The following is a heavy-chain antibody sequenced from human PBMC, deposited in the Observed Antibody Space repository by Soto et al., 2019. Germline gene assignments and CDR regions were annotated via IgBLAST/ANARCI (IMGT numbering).Heavy chain of an antibody. V-gene: IGHV1-2*04. CDR2: INPNSGGT. CDR1: GYTFTGYY. Sequence: ASVKVSCKASGYTFTGYYMHWVRQAPGQGLEWMGWINPNSGGTNYAQKFQGWVTMTRDTSISTAYMELSRLRSDDTAVYYCARGRNWHDLAYYFDYWGQGTLVTVSS. CDR3: ARGRNWHDLAYYFDY. D-gene: IGHD1-1*01. J-gene: IGHJ4*02.